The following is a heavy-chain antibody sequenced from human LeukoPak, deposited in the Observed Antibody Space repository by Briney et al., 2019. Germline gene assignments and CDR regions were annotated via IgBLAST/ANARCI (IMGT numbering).Heavy chain of an antibody. CDR1: GFTFSSYA. D-gene: IGHD3-3*01. V-gene: IGHV3-23*01. J-gene: IGHJ4*02. CDR3: AKGKYYDFWSGYTEFDY. Sequence: GGSLRLSCAASGFTFSSYAMSWVRQAPGKGLEWVSAISGSGGSTYYADSMKGRFTISRDNSKNTLYLQMNSLRAEDTAVYYCAKGKYYDFWSGYTEFDYWGQGTLVTVSS. CDR2: ISGSGGST.